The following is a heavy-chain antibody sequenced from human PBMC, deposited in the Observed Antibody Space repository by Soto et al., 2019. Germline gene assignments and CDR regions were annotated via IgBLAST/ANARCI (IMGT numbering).Heavy chain of an antibody. CDR3: ARESEDLTSNFDY. CDR1: GFTFTRYS. V-gene: IGHV3-21*06. Sequence: RLSGAASGFTFTRYSMNWVRQAPGKGLEWVSSISRSTNYIYYGDSMKGRFTISRDNAKNSLYLEMNSVRAEDTAVYYCARESEDLTSNFDYWGQGTLVTVSS. CDR2: ISRSTNYI. J-gene: IGHJ4*02.